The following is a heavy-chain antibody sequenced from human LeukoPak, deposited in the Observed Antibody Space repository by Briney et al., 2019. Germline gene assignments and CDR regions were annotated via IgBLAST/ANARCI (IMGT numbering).Heavy chain of an antibody. V-gene: IGHV1-69*04. Sequence: SVKVSCKASGGTFSSYTISWVRQAPGQGLERLGRIIPILGIANYAQKFQGRVTITADKSTSTAYMELSSLRSEDTAVYYCARDPSRAAGKALDVWGKGTTVTVSS. CDR3: ARDPSRAAGKALDV. CDR1: GGTFSSYT. J-gene: IGHJ6*04. CDR2: IIPILGIA. D-gene: IGHD6-13*01.